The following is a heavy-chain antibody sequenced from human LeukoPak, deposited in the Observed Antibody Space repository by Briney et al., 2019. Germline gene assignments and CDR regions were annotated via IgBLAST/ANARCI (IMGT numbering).Heavy chain of an antibody. V-gene: IGHV4-59*01. CDR2: IYYSGST. Sequence: KPSETLSLTCTVSGGSISSYYWSWIRQPPGKGLEWIGYIYYSGSTNYNASLTNRVTISVDTSKNQFSLKLSSVTAADTAAYYCAREVGYCSGGSCYSYFDYWGQGTLVTVSS. J-gene: IGHJ4*02. D-gene: IGHD2-15*01. CDR1: GGSISSYY. CDR3: AREVGYCSGGSCYSYFDY.